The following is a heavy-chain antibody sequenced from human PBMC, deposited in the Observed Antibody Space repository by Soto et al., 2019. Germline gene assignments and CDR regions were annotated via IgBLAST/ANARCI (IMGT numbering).Heavy chain of an antibody. Sequence: XSVKVSCKASGYTFTSYGIIWVRQAPGQGLEWMGWISAYNGNTNYAQKLQGRVTMTTDTSTSTAYMELRSLRSDDTAVYYCARAAETRGFRWYYGMDVWGQGTTVTVSS. CDR3: ARAAETRGFRWYYGMDV. V-gene: IGHV1-18*01. J-gene: IGHJ6*02. CDR2: ISAYNGNT. CDR1: GYTFTSYG. D-gene: IGHD4-4*01.